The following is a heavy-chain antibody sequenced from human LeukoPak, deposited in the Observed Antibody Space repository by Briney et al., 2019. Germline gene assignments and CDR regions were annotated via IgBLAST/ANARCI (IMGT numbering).Heavy chain of an antibody. CDR1: GFTFSSYG. D-gene: IGHD2-2*02. V-gene: IGHV3-30*02. CDR2: IRYDGSNK. Sequence: GGSLRLSCAASGFTFSSYGMHWVRQAPGKGLEWVAFIRYDGSNKYYADSVKGRFTVSRDNSKNTLYLQMNSLRAEDTAVYYCMGYCSSTSCYKVDYWGQGTLVTVSS. J-gene: IGHJ4*02. CDR3: MGYCSSTSCYKVDY.